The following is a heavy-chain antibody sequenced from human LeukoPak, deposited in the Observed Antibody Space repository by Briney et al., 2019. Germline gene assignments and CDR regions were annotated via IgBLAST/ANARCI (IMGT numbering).Heavy chain of an antibody. Sequence: SETLSLTCTVSGGSISSYYWSWIRQPPGKGLEWIGYICYSGSTNYNPSLKSRVTISVDTSKNQFSLKLSSVTAADTAVYYCARNSGYDLIDYWGQGTLVTVSS. CDR3: ARNSGYDLIDY. CDR1: GGSISSYY. CDR2: ICYSGST. D-gene: IGHD5-12*01. V-gene: IGHV4-59*01. J-gene: IGHJ4*02.